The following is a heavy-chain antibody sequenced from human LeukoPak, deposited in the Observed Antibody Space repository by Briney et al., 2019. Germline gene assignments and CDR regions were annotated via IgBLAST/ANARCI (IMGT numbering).Heavy chain of an antibody. J-gene: IGHJ4*02. CDR2: ISYDGSNK. V-gene: IGHV3-30*18. Sequence: GGSLRHSCAASGFTFSSYGMHWVRQAPGKGLEWVAVISYDGSNKYYADSVKGRFTISRDNSKNTLYLQMNSLRAEGTAVYYCAKAHGGSYDYWGQGTLVTVSS. CDR3: AKAHGGSYDY. D-gene: IGHD1-26*01. CDR1: GFTFSSYG.